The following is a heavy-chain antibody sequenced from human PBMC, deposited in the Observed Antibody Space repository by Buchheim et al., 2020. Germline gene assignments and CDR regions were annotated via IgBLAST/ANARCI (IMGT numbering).Heavy chain of an antibody. J-gene: IGHJ4*02. CDR2: ISSSSSHI. D-gene: IGHD5-12*01. Sequence: EVQLVESGGGLVKPGGSLRLSCTASGFTFNTYSFNWVRQAPGKGPEWVSFISSSSSHIYYAESLKGRFTISRDNSKNTLYLQMNSLRAEDTAVYYCAKEVNRGYGPFDYWGQGTL. CDR3: AKEVNRGYGPFDY. CDR1: GFTFNTYS. V-gene: IGHV3-21*04.